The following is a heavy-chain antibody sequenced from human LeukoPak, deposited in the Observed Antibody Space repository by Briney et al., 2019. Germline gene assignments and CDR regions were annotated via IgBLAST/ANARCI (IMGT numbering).Heavy chain of an antibody. CDR1: GYTFSVYY. V-gene: IGHV1-2*02. CDR2: INPDSGGT. D-gene: IGHD2-21*02. J-gene: IGHJ4*02. Sequence: ASVKVSCKASGYTFSVYYMHWVRQAPGQGLEWVGWINPDSGGTNFARKFQGRVTMTRDTSISTAYMELSRVRSDDTAVYYCAREAYCGGDCRSPFFDYWGQGTLVTVSS. CDR3: AREAYCGGDCRSPFFDY.